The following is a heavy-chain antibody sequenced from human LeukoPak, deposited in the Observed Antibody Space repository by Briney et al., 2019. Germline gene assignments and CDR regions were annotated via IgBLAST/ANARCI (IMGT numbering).Heavy chain of an antibody. V-gene: IGHV3-21*01. CDR1: GFTFSSYS. J-gene: IGHJ4*02. Sequence: PGGSLRPSCAASGFTFSSYSMNWVRQAPGKGPEWVSRISSSSSSIFYTDSVKGRFTISRDNAKNSLSLQMNSLRAEDTAVYYCARDLKYYDSSGFDCWGQGTLVTVSS. CDR2: ISSSSSSI. D-gene: IGHD3-22*01. CDR3: ARDLKYYDSSGFDC.